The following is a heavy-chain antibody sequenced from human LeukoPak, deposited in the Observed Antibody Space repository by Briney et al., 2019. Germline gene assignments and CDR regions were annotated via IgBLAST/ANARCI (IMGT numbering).Heavy chain of an antibody. CDR1: GGSISSYY. V-gene: IGHV4-4*07. D-gene: IGHD6-13*01. J-gene: IGHJ3*02. CDR3: ATGTPRWYEDAFDI. Sequence: PSETLSLTCTVSGGSISSYYWSWMRQPAGKGLEWIGRIYTSGSTNYNPSLKSRVTMSVDTSKNQFSLKLSSVTAADTAVYYGATGTPRWYEDAFDIWGQGTMITVSS. CDR2: IYTSGST.